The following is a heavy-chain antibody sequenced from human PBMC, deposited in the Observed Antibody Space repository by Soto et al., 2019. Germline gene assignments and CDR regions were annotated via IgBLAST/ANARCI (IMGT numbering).Heavy chain of an antibody. CDR3: AGSKNRGVSFDY. Sequence: ASVKVSCKASGYTFSSSPLHWVRQAPGQRPEWMGWINTANDDTKYSQKFQDRVTLTRDTSASTAYMEVSSLTAADTALYYCAGSKNRGVSFDYWGQGALVTVSS. D-gene: IGHD3-10*01. V-gene: IGHV1-3*04. CDR1: GYTFSSSP. J-gene: IGHJ4*02. CDR2: INTANDDT.